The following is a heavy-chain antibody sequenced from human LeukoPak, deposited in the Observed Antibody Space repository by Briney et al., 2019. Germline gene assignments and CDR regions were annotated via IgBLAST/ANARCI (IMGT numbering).Heavy chain of an antibody. Sequence: PGGSLRLSCAASGFTFSSYGMHWVRQAPGKGLEWVAVISYDGSNKYYADSVKGRFTISRDNSKNTLYLQMNSLRAEDTAVYYCAKFAGATVPLFDYWGQGTLVTVSS. CDR3: AKFAGATVPLFDY. J-gene: IGHJ4*02. CDR1: GFTFSSYG. CDR2: ISYDGSNK. D-gene: IGHD1-26*01. V-gene: IGHV3-30*18.